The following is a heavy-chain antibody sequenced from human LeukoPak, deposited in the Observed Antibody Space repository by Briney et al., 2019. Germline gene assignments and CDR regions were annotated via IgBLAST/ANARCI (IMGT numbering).Heavy chain of an antibody. V-gene: IGHV1-18*01. CDR1: GYTFTSYG. Sequence: GASVKVSCKASGYTFTSYGISWVRQAPGQGLEWMGWISAYNGNTNYAQKLQGRVTMTTDTSTSTAYMELRSLRSDDTAVYYCARDFWNLGFGYYYYYMGVWGKGTTVTVSS. CDR2: ISAYNGNT. CDR3: ARDFWNLGFGYYYYYMGV. D-gene: IGHD1-1*01. J-gene: IGHJ6*03.